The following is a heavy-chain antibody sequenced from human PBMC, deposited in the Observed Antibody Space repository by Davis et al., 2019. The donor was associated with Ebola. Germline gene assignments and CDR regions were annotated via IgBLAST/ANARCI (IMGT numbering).Heavy chain of an antibody. Sequence: ASVKVSCKASGYTFTSYGISWVRQAPGQGLEWMGWISAYNGNTNYAQKLQGRVTMATDTSTNTAYMELRSLRSDDTSVYYCARVRILGKLDFDYWGQGTLVTVSS. D-gene: IGHD3-3*01. V-gene: IGHV1-18*04. CDR2: ISAYNGNT. J-gene: IGHJ4*02. CDR3: ARVRILGKLDFDY. CDR1: GYTFTSYG.